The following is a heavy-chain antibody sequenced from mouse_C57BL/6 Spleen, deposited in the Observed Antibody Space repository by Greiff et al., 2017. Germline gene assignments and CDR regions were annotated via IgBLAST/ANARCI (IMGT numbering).Heavy chain of an antibody. CDR1: GFTFSSYG. CDR2: ISSGGSYT. CDR3: ASLTSY. D-gene: IGHD4-1*01. J-gene: IGHJ3*01. V-gene: IGHV5-6*02. Sequence: EVMLLESGGDLVKPGGSLKLSCAASGFTFSSYGMSWVRQTPDKRLEWVATISSGGSYTYYPDSVKGRFTISRDNAKNTLYLQMSSLKSEDTAMYYCASLTSYWGQETLVTVSA.